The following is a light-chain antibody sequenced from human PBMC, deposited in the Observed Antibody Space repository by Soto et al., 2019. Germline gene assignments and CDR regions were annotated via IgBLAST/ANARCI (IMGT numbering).Light chain of an antibody. CDR3: QQSNNWASIT. V-gene: IGKV3-11*01. J-gene: IGKJ5*01. CDR1: QSVSSY. Sequence: EIVLTQSPATLSLSPGERATLSCRASQSVSSYLAWYQQKPGQAPRLLIYDASNRATGIPARFSGSGSGTDFTLTISSLQSEDFAVYYCQQSNNWASITFGEGTRLEI. CDR2: DAS.